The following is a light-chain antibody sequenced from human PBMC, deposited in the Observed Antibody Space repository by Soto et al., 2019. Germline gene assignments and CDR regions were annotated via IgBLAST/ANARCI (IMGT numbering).Light chain of an antibody. CDR1: SSNIGNNY. Sequence: QSALTQPPSVSAAPGQKVTISRSGSSSNIGNNYVSWYQQLPGTAPKLLIYDNNKRPSGIPDRFSGSKSGTSATLGITGLQTGDEADYYCGTWDSSLSAYVFGTGTKVTV. CDR2: DNN. CDR3: GTWDSSLSAYV. J-gene: IGLJ1*01. V-gene: IGLV1-51*01.